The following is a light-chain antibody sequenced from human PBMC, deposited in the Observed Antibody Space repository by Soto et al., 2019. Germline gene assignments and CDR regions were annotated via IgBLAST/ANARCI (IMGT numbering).Light chain of an antibody. CDR3: QQYGNSPQT. CDR2: GAS. J-gene: IGKJ1*01. CDR1: QSVNSSY. V-gene: IGKV3-20*01. Sequence: EIALTQSPGTLSLSPGERVTLSSRARQSVNSSYLAWYQHKPGQAPRLLIYGASTRATSIPNRFSGSGSGTDFTLTSARLEPRDFAVYYCQQYGNSPQTCGQGTKVDIK.